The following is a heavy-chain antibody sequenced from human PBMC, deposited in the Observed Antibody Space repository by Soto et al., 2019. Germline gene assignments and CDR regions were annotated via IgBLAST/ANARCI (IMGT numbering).Heavy chain of an antibody. CDR1: GGTFSSYT. V-gene: IGHV1-69*04. J-gene: IGHJ4*02. CDR3: ARDHCSSTSCYHG. D-gene: IGHD2-2*01. Sequence: ASVKVSCKASGGTFSSYTISWVRRAPGQGLEWMGRIIPILGIANYAQKFQGRVTITADKSTSTAYMELSSLRSEDTAVYYCARDHCSSTSCYHGWGQGTLVTVSS. CDR2: IIPILGIA.